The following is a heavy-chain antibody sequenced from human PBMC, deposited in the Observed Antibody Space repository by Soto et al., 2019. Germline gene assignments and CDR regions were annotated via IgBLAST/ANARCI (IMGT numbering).Heavy chain of an antibody. Sequence: SGPTLVQPAPTLTLTCTFSGFSLTPEMCVGWIRQPPGKALEWLALIDGDDSKYLRPSLQTRLSISKDASKNQLVLTMTSMDPVDTATYYCARLVGDDYDSGSYGGAFDHWGQGTLVTVSS. D-gene: IGHD3-10*01. CDR2: IDGDDSK. CDR3: ARLVGDDYDSGSYGGAFDH. J-gene: IGHJ4*02. V-gene: IGHV2-70*13. CDR1: GFSLTPEMC.